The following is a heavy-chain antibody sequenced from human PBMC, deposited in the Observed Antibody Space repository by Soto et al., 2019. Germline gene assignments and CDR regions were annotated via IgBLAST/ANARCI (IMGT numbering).Heavy chain of an antibody. J-gene: IGHJ6*02. CDR1: GFTFSDYP. V-gene: IGHV3-30*04. CDR3: ARDRRLNYGMDV. CDR2: ISYDGRVK. Sequence: PGGSLRLSCAASGFTFSDYPMHWVRQAPGKGLEWVAVISYDGRVKYYVDSVKGRFTISRDDSKNTLYLQMNSLRVDDTAVYYCARDRRLNYGMDVWGQGTTVTVSS.